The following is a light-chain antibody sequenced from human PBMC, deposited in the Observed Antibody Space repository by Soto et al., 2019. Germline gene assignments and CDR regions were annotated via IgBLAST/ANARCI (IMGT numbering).Light chain of an antibody. CDR2: DDY. CDR1: TSNIEENS. V-gene: IGLV1-44*01. CDR3: TAWDDSLNAWL. J-gene: IGLJ3*02. Sequence: QLVLTQPPSASGTPGQRVTISCSGSTSNIEENSVTWYQRLPGTAPKVLIYDDYQRPSGVPDRFSGSKSGTSASLAISDLQSEDEGDYYCTAWDDSLNAWLFGGGTKLTVL.